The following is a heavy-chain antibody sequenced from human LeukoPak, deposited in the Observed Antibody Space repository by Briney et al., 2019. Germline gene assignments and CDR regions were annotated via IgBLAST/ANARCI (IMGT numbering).Heavy chain of an antibody. CDR2: FDPEDGET. J-gene: IGHJ6*03. V-gene: IGHV1-24*01. CDR1: GYTLTELS. Sequence: GASVKVSCKVSGYTLTELSMHWVRQAPGKGLEWMGGFDPEDGETIYAQKFRGRVTMTEDTSTDTAYMELSSLRSEDTAVYYCATVARPDRGYYYYYMDVWGKGTTVTVSS. D-gene: IGHD6-6*01. CDR3: ATVARPDRGYYYYYMDV.